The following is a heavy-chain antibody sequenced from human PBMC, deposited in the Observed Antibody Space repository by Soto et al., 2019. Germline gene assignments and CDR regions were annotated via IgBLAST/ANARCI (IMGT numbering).Heavy chain of an antibody. Sequence: TLSLTCTVSGDSIGGVGYWSWIRQFPGRGLEWIGCISSSGSTYYNPALNNRISLSLDTSQNQFSLKLLSVTAADTAIYYCARSAVTGIVIPSHWFDPLGQGTLVTVSS. V-gene: IGHV4-31*03. CDR2: ISSSGST. CDR3: ARSAVTGIVIPSHWFDP. D-gene: IGHD2-21*02. CDR1: GDSIGGVGY. J-gene: IGHJ5*02.